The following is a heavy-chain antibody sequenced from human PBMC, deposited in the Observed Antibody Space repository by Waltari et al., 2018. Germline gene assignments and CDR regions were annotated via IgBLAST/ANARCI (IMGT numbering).Heavy chain of an antibody. CDR2: IYYSGST. Sequence: QLQLQESGPGLVKPSETLSLTCTVSGGSISSSSYYWGWIRQPPGKGLEWMGSIYYSGSTYYNPSLKSRVTISVDTSKNQFSLKLSSVTAADTAVYYCARDRYCSGGSCYSNDAFDIWGQGTMVTVSS. J-gene: IGHJ3*02. CDR1: GGSISSSSYY. V-gene: IGHV4-39*07. CDR3: ARDRYCSGGSCYSNDAFDI. D-gene: IGHD2-15*01.